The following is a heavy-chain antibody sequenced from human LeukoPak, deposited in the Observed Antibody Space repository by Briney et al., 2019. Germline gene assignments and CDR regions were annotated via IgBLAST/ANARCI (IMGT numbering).Heavy chain of an antibody. CDR1: GFTFSSYA. V-gene: IGHV3-30-3*01. CDR3: ARVAAVAGDRDY. CDR2: VSYDGSNK. Sequence: GGSLRLSCAASGFTFSSYAMHWVRQAPGKGLEWVAVVSYDGSNKYYADSVKGRFTISRDNSKNTLYLQMNSLRAEDTAVYYCARVAAVAGDRDYWGQGTLVTVSS. D-gene: IGHD6-19*01. J-gene: IGHJ4*02.